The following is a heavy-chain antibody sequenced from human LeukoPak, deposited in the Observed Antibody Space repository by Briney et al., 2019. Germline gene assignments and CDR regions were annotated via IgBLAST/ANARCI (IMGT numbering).Heavy chain of an antibody. Sequence: PGGSLRLSCSASGFTFSDYAIHWVRQAPGKGLEYVSAISSNGGSTYYADSVKGRFTISRDNSKNTLYLQMSSLRAEDTAVYYCVKAGCSSTRCHGNYWGQGTLVTVSS. CDR2: ISSNGGST. D-gene: IGHD2-2*01. V-gene: IGHV3-64D*09. J-gene: IGHJ4*02. CDR3: VKAGCSSTRCHGNY. CDR1: GFTFSDYA.